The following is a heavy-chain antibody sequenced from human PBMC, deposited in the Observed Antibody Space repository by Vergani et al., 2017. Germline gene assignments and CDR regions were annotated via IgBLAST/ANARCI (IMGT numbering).Heavy chain of an antibody. CDR3: ARGTLGNYYDNSGYSHVVPEY. CDR2: VSFRGDT. J-gene: IGHJ4*02. D-gene: IGHD3-22*01. Sequence: QVQLQESGPGLVKSSETLSLTCTVSGASVNSYYWSWIRQPPGKGLEWMGYVSFRGDTLYDPSVKGRMTISLNTSSNQFSLYLTSVTAADTAVYYCARGTLGNYYDNSGYSHVVPEYWGQGTLVTVSS. CDR1: GASVNSYY. V-gene: IGHV4-59*02.